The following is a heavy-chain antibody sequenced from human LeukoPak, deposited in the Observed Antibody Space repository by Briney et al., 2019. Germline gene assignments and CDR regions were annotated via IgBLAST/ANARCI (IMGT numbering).Heavy chain of an antibody. CDR2: IYTSGST. D-gene: IGHD1-26*01. CDR3: AKENSGSYREFDY. CDR1: GGSISSYY. J-gene: IGHJ4*02. V-gene: IGHV4-4*07. Sequence: TSETLSLTCTVSGGSISSYYWSWIRQPAGKGLEWIGRIYTSGSTNYNASLKSRVSMSVDTSKNQFSLKLSSVTAADTAVFYCAKENSGSYREFDYWGQGTLVTVSS.